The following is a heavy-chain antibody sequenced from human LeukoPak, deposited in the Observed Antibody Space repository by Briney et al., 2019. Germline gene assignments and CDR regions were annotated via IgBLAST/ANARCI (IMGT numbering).Heavy chain of an antibody. V-gene: IGHV4-59*01. Sequence: PSETLSLTCTVWGGSMSGFYGRWLRQPPGKGGEWIAYMHNTGSTNYNPSLKRRVTISIDTSKNQFSLKLSSLTAADTAIYYCARGIESYGDYGYWGQGILVTVSS. CDR1: GGSMSGFY. J-gene: IGHJ4*02. CDR2: MHNTGST. D-gene: IGHD4-17*01. CDR3: ARGIESYGDYGY.